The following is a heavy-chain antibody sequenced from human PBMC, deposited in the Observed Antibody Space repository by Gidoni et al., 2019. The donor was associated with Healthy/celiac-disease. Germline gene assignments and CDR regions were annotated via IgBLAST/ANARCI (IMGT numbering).Heavy chain of an antibody. CDR2: ISAYNGNT. CDR1: GYTFASYG. J-gene: IGHJ6*02. CDR3: ARDNLTVTKYYYYGMDV. V-gene: IGHV1-18*01. D-gene: IGHD4-17*01. Sequence: QVQLVQSGAEVKKPGASVKVSCKASGYTFASYGISWVRQAPGQGLECMGWISAYNGNTNYAQKLQGRVTMTTDTFTSTAYMELRSLRSDDTAVYYCARDNLTVTKYYYYGMDVWGQGTTVTVSS.